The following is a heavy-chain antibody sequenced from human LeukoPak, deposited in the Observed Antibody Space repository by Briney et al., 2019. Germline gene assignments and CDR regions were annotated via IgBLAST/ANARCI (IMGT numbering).Heavy chain of an antibody. CDR3: AIRGEEWEP. CDR1: GYSLTSYW. J-gene: IGHJ5*02. D-gene: IGHD1-26*01. CDR2: IYPCYSDT. Sequence: GESLKISCKGCGYSLTSYWIGWVRQIPGKGLHGMGMIYPCYSDTRYSPSFQAQVTISAAKSMSTAYLQWSSLKASDTARYYCAIRGEEWEPWGQGPLVPVSS. V-gene: IGHV5-51*01.